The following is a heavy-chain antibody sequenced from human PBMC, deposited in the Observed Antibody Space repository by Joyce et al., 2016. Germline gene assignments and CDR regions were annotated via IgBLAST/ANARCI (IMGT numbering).Heavy chain of an antibody. CDR2: MNSHSGDA. CDR1: GHTSTSYD. Sequence: QVQLVQSGAEVKKPGASVKVSCKASGHTSTSYDSNWVRQATGQGLEWMGWMNSHSGDAGYAQKFQGRVTMTRNTTISTAYMELSSLRSEDTAVYYCARGRGYRYGFDYWGQGTLVTASS. V-gene: IGHV1-8*01. D-gene: IGHD5-18*01. J-gene: IGHJ4*02. CDR3: ARGRGYRYGFDY.